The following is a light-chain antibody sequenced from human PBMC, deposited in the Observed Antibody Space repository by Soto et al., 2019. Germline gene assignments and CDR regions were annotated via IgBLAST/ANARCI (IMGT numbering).Light chain of an antibody. CDR2: AAS. Sequence: IQMTQSPSSLSASVGDRVTITCRAGQSISTYLNWYQQKPGKAPKRLIYAASSLQSGDPSRFSGSGSGTDFTLTISNLQPDDFATYYCQQSTGIPYTFGQGAKLEIK. CDR3: QQSTGIPYT. CDR1: QSISTY. V-gene: IGKV1-39*01. J-gene: IGKJ2*01.